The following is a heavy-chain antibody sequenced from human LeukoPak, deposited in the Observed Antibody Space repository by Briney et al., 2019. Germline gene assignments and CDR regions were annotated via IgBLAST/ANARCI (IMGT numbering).Heavy chain of an antibody. D-gene: IGHD3-22*01. Sequence: SETLSLTCAVYGGSFSGYYWSWIRQPPGKGLEWIGEINHSGSTNYNPSLKSRVTISVDTSKNQFSLKLSSVTAADTAVYFCARGPYSYDSSGAFDIWGQGTMVAVSS. CDR2: INHSGST. CDR3: ARGPYSYDSSGAFDI. J-gene: IGHJ3*02. V-gene: IGHV4-34*01. CDR1: GGSFSGYY.